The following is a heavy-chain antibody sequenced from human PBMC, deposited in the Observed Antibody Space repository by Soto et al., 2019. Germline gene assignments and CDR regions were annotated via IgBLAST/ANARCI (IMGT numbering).Heavy chain of an antibody. CDR3: ATDKVAFDM. V-gene: IGHV1-2*02. Sequence: SVKVSCKASGYIFTGYYIQWVRQAPGQGLEWMGWINTKTGGTKYAQKFQGRVTMTRDTSINTAYMEVSRLRSDDTAVYYCATDKVAFDMWGKGTMVTVSS. D-gene: IGHD3-9*01. CDR2: INTKTGGT. CDR1: GYIFTGYY. J-gene: IGHJ3*02.